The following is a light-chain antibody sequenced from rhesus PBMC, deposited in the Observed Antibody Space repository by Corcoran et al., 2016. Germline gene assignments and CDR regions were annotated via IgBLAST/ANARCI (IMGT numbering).Light chain of an antibody. J-gene: IGKJ2*01. CDR3: HQHDNFPYT. CDR1: QGISNW. Sequence: DIQMTQSPSSLSASVGDRVTISCRASQGISNWLAWYQQKPGKAPNLLIYKASNLEAGVPSRFSGSGSGTDLTLTISSLQSEDIATYYCHQHDNFPYTFGQGTKVEIK. V-gene: IGKV1-69*01. CDR2: KAS.